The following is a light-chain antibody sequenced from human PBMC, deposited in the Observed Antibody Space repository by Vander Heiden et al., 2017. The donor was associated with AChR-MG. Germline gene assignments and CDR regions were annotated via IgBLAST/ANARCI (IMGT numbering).Light chain of an antibody. Sequence: QSALTQPPSASGSPGQSVTISCTGTSSDVGGYNDVPWYQQHPGKAPKFMIYEVNKGPSGVPDRFSGSKSGNTASLTVSGLQPEDEADYYCSSDAGYTRVFGGGTKLTVL. J-gene: IGLJ3*02. CDR2: EVN. CDR3: SSDAGYTRV. V-gene: IGLV2-8*01. CDR1: SSDVGGYND.